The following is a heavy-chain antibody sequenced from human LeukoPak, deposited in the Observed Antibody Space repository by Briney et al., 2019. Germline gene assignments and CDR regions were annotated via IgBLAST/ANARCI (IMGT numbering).Heavy chain of an antibody. CDR1: GLTFRAYA. J-gene: IGHJ6*02. CDR3: ARGQVRGVMFYNYYGMDV. V-gene: IGHV3-64*01. D-gene: IGHD3-10*01. Sequence: GGSLRLSFVASGLTFRAYAMHWVRQAPGKGREYVSGISSDGRNTHYANSVKDRSNMSRDNSKNTLYLQLGSPRADDMAVYYCARGQVRGVMFYNYYGMDVWGQGTTVTVSS. CDR2: ISSDGRNT.